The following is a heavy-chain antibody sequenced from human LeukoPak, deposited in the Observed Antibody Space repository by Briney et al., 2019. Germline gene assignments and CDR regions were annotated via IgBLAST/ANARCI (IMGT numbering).Heavy chain of an antibody. J-gene: IGHJ4*02. D-gene: IGHD2-15*01. CDR2: IYSGGST. CDR3: AKSGRYCSGSSCYQEASLDY. Sequence: GGSLRLSCAASEFSVGSNYMTWVRQAPGKGLEWVSLIYSGGSTYYADSVKGRFTISRDNSKNTLYLQMNSLRAEDTAVYYCAKSGRYCSGSSCYQEASLDYWGQGTLVTVSS. V-gene: IGHV3-66*01. CDR1: EFSVGSNY.